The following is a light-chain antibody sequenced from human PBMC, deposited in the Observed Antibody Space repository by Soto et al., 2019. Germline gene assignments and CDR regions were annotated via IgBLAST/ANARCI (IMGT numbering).Light chain of an antibody. Sequence: DIQMTQSPSTLSASIGDRVTITCRASQSMSIWLAWYQQKPGKAPKILIYKASSLESGVPSRFSGSGSGTEFNLTITRLQPDDLATYYCQQYSSYPLTFGGGPKVEI. CDR2: KAS. CDR3: QQYSSYPLT. V-gene: IGKV1-5*03. CDR1: QSMSIW. J-gene: IGKJ4*01.